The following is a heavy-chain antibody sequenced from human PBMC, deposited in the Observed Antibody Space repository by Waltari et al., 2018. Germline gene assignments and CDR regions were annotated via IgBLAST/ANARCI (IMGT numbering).Heavy chain of an antibody. V-gene: IGHV1-3*03. J-gene: IGHJ4*02. D-gene: IGHD1-26*01. Sequence: QVQLVQSGAGVKKPGASVKVSCKASGYTFTSYAMHWVRQAPGQRLEWMGWINAGNGNTKYSQEFQGRVTITRDTSASTAYMELSSLRSEDMAVYYCARASAFGSVGGLTYWGQGTLVTVSS. CDR3: ARASAFGSVGGLTY. CDR1: GYTFTSYA. CDR2: INAGNGNT.